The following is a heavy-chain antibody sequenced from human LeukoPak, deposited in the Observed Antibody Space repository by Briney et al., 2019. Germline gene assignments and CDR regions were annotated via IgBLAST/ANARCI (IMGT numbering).Heavy chain of an antibody. CDR1: GFTFSTYW. D-gene: IGHD4-17*01. CDR3: SRGRYYLDA. J-gene: IGHJ4*02. Sequence: GGSQRLSCAASGFTFSTYWMHWVRQAPGMGLVWVSRFNSDGRSTYYADSVKGRFTISRDNAKNTLYLQMNSLRAEDTAVYYCSRGRYYLDAWGQGTLVTVSS. V-gene: IGHV3-74*01. CDR2: FNSDGRST.